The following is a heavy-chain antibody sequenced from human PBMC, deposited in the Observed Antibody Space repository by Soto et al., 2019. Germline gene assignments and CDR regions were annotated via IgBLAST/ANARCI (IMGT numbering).Heavy chain of an antibody. CDR3: AKDVYSSSWSVYYGMDV. V-gene: IGHV3-30*18. CDR1: GFTFSSYG. Sequence: GGSLRLSCAASGFTFSSYGMHWVRQAPGKGLEWVAVISYDGSNKYYADSVKGRFTISGDNSKNTLYLQMNSLRAEDTAVYYCAKDVYSSSWSVYYGMDVWGQGTTVTVSS. J-gene: IGHJ6*02. D-gene: IGHD6-13*01. CDR2: ISYDGSNK.